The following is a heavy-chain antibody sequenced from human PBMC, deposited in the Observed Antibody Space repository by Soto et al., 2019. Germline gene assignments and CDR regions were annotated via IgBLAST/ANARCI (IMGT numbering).Heavy chain of an antibody. CDR3: ARETSQNVYSHYGMDV. Sequence: SETLSLTCAIYGGSFSGVYWSWIRQPRWKGLEWIGEINDSGTTNYNPSLKSRVTISADTSKTHFSLRLTSVTAADTAVYYCARETSQNVYSHYGMDVWGQGTTVTVS. V-gene: IGHV4-34*01. CDR2: INDSGTT. J-gene: IGHJ6*02. CDR1: GGSFSGVY.